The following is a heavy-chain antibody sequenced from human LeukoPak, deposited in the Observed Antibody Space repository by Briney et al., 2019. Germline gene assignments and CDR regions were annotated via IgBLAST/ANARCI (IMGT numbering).Heavy chain of an antibody. Sequence: GGSLRLSCAASGFTFSSYSMNWVRQAPGKGLEWVSYISSSSSTIYYADSVKGRFTISRDNAKNSLYLQMNSLRAEDTAVYYCARDPAFDWLWGPFDYWGQGTLVTVSS. J-gene: IGHJ4*02. V-gene: IGHV3-48*01. CDR3: ARDPAFDWLWGPFDY. CDR2: ISSSSSTI. CDR1: GFTFSSYS. D-gene: IGHD3-9*01.